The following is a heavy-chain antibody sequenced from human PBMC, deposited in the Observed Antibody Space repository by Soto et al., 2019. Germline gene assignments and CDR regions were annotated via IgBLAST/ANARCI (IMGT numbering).Heavy chain of an antibody. Sequence: GASVKVSCKASGGTFSSYSISWMRQAPGQGLEWVGWIIPNSGGTNYAQKFQGRVTMTRDTSISTAYMELSGLRSDDTAIYYCARDHTITTLMRYFDPWGQGTQVTVSS. CDR1: GGTFSSYS. CDR3: ARDHTITTLMRYFDP. CDR2: IIPNSGGT. D-gene: IGHD1-1*01. V-gene: IGHV1-2*02. J-gene: IGHJ5*02.